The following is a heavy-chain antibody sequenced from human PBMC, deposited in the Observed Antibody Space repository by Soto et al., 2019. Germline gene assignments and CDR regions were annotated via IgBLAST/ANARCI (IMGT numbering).Heavy chain of an antibody. CDR2: ISSSGTTI. J-gene: IGHJ4*02. V-gene: IGHV3-11*01. CDR1: GFPFKDYD. Sequence: QVQLVESGGGLVKPGGSLRLSCAASGFPFKDYDMSWIRQAPGKGLEWVSYISSSGTTIYYADSVKGRFTISRDDVSNSLYLQMNSLRAEDTAVYYCARDPLHYGSGFDYWGQGTLVTVSS. D-gene: IGHD3-10*01. CDR3: ARDPLHYGSGFDY.